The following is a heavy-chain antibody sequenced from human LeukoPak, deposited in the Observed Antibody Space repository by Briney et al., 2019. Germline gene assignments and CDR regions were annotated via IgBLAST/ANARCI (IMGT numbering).Heavy chain of an antibody. J-gene: IGHJ4*02. V-gene: IGHV3-21*01. CDR3: AREIMGGTFGY. D-gene: IGHD1-26*01. Sequence: KTGGSLRLSCAASGFSFSTYSMNWVRQAPGKGLEWVSSITSSGDSKYYADSIKGRLTISRDNARNSLHLQMTSLRAEDTAVYYCAREIMGGTFGYWGQGALVTVSS. CDR2: ITSSGDSK. CDR1: GFSFSTYS.